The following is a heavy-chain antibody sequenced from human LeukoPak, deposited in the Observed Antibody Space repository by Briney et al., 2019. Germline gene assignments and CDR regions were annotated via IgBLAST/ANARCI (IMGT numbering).Heavy chain of an antibody. Sequence: SETLSLTCAVYGGSFSGYYWSWIRQPPGKGLEWIGEINHSGSTNYNPSLKSRVTISVDTSKNQFSLKLSSVTAADTAVYYCASPRRGAPPGGPTATYYYYGMDVWGKGTTVTVSS. CDR3: ASPRRGAPPGGPTATYYYYGMDV. D-gene: IGHD1-1*01. J-gene: IGHJ6*04. CDR1: GGSFSGYY. CDR2: INHSGST. V-gene: IGHV4-34*01.